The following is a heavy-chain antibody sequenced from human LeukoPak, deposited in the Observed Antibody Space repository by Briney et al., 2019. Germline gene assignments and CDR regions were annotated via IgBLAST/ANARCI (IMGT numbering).Heavy chain of an antibody. CDR3: TRDQGDSYGLDY. CDR2: ISAYNGNT. Sequence: ASVNVSYTASGYTFTSYGISWVRQAPGQGLEWMGWISAYNGNTKYAQKLQGRVTMTTDTSTSTAYMELRSLRSDDTAVYDCTRDQGDSYGLDYWGQGTPVTVSS. D-gene: IGHD5-18*01. CDR1: GYTFTSYG. J-gene: IGHJ4*02. V-gene: IGHV1-18*01.